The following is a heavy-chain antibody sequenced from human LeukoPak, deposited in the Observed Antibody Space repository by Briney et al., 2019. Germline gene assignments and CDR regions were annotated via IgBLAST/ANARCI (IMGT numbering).Heavy chain of an antibody. CDR1: GGSFRGYY. V-gene: IGHV4-34*01. CDR2: INHSGST. J-gene: IGHJ6*03. CDR3: ARAGGIAARPHWFNYYYYKDV. Sequence: SETLSLTCAVYGGSFRGYYWNWIRQPPGKGLEWIGEINHSGSTNYNPSLKSRVTISVDTSKNQFSLKPSSVTAADTAVYYCARAGGIAARPHWFNYYYYKDVWGKGTTVTVSS. D-gene: IGHD6-6*01.